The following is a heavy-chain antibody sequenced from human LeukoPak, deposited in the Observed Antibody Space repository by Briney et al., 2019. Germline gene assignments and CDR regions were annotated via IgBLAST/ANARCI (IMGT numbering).Heavy chain of an antibody. CDR3: ARQLWLRNWFDP. Sequence: SETLSLTCAVSGYSISSGYYWGWIRQPPGKGLEWIGSIYHSGSTHYNPSLKSRVTISVDTSKNQFSLKLSSVTAADTAVYYCARQLWLRNWFDPWGQGTLVTVSS. D-gene: IGHD5-18*01. CDR1: GYSISSGYY. CDR2: IYHSGST. J-gene: IGHJ5*02. V-gene: IGHV4-38-2*01.